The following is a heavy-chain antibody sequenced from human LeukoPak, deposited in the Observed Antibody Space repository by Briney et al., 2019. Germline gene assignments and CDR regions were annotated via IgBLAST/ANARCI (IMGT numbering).Heavy chain of an antibody. CDR1: GGSFSGYY. CDR2: INHSGST. J-gene: IGHJ4*02. D-gene: IGHD6-13*01. Sequence: SETLSLTCAVYGGSFSGYYWSWIRQPPGKGLEWIGEINHSGSTNYNPSLKSRVTISVDTSKNQFSLKLSSMTAADTAVYYCAKIAAAGTFDYWGQGTLVTVSS. V-gene: IGHV4-34*01. CDR3: AKIAAAGTFDY.